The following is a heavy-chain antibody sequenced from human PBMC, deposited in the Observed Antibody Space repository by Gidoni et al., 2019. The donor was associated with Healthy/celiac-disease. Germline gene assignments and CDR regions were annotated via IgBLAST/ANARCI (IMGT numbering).Heavy chain of an antibody. D-gene: IGHD2-15*01. CDR2: ISAYNGNT. CDR3: ARVGCSGGSCYSGLGYWFDP. Sequence: QVQMVQAGEEVTKPGASVKVSCKSYGYTCTSYGISGVRQAPGQVLEWMGWISAYNGNTNYAQKLQGRVTITTDTSTSTAYMELRSLRSDDTAVYYCARVGCSGGSCYSGLGYWFDPWGQGTLVTVSS. V-gene: IGHV1-18*01. CDR1: GYTCTSYG. J-gene: IGHJ5*02.